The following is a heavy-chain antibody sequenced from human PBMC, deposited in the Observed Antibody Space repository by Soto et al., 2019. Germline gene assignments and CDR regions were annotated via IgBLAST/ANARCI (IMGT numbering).Heavy chain of an antibody. D-gene: IGHD3-22*01. V-gene: IGHV1-69*02. CDR2: IIPILGIA. CDR3: ATGGRSGYYSDAFDI. Sequence: QVQLVQSGAEVKKPGSSVKVSCKASGGTFSSYTISWVRQAPGQGLEWMGRIIPILGIANYAQKFQGRVTITADKSTSTDYMELSSLRSKDTAVYYCATGGRSGYYSDAFDIWGQGTMVTVSS. CDR1: GGTFSSYT. J-gene: IGHJ3*02.